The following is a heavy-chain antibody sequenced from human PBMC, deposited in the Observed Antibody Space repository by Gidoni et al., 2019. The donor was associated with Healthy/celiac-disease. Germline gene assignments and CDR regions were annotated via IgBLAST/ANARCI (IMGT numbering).Heavy chain of an antibody. CDR1: GFTFISCS. CDR2: IRSSSSYI. J-gene: IGHJ6*02. V-gene: IGHV3-21*01. Sequence: EVQLVESGGGLVKPGGSLRLSCAASGFTFISCSLNWVRRAPGKGLEWVSSIRSSSSYIYYADSVKGRFTISRDNAKNSLYLQMNSLRAEDTAVYYCARDIGYSSGWYGPRAFYGMDVWGQGTTVTVSS. CDR3: ARDIGYSSGWYGPRAFYGMDV. D-gene: IGHD6-19*01.